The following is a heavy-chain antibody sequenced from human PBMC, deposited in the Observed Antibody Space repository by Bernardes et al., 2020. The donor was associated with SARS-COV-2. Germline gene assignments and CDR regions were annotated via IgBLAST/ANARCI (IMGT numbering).Heavy chain of an antibody. CDR3: AHFQHHWKQLWIDS. D-gene: IGHD1-1*01. CDR2: IYWSDDT. CDR1: GSSLTIGGEG. Sequence: SGPTLVKPTETLTLTCSFSGSSLTIGGEGVGWVRQPPGKALEWLGLIYWSDDTRYNPSLKSGLAITKETSKGQVVLFLTNIDPLDTATYYCAHFQHHWKQLWIDSWGLGTMLTVSS. J-gene: IGHJ5*01. V-gene: IGHV2-5*01.